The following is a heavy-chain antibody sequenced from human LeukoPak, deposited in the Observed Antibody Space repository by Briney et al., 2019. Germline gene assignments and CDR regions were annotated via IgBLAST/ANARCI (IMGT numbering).Heavy chain of an antibody. CDR3: ARGGYSGYDYIDY. CDR2: INSDGSST. Sequence: PGGSLRLSCAASGFTFSSYWIHWVRQAPGKGLVGVSHINSDGSSTTYADSVKGRFTISRDNAKNTLYLQMNSLRAEDTAVYYCARGGYSGYDYIDYWGQGTLVTVSS. J-gene: IGHJ4*02. CDR1: GFTFSSYW. D-gene: IGHD5-12*01. V-gene: IGHV3-74*01.